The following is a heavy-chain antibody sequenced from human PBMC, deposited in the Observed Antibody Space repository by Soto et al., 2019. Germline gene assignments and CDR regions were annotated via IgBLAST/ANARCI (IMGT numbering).Heavy chain of an antibody. Sequence: PGGSLRLSCAASGFTFSSYSMNWVRQAPGKGLEWVSSISSSSSYIYYADSVKGRFTISRDNANNSLYLQMNSMRAEDTAVYYCAREPAAAGSYYGMDVWGKGTTVTVST. J-gene: IGHJ6*04. CDR1: GFTFSSYS. V-gene: IGHV3-21*01. D-gene: IGHD6-13*01. CDR2: ISSSSSYI. CDR3: AREPAAAGSYYGMDV.